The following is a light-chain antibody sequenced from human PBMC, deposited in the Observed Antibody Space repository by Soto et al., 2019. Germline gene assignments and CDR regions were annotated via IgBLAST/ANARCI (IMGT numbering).Light chain of an antibody. CDR1: QSILSRLNNKNY. J-gene: IGKJ1*01. Sequence: DIVMTQSPDSVAVSLGERVTINCKSSQSILSRLNNKNYLAWYQQKPGQPPELLVYWASTRKSGVPDRLSGSGSGTDFTLTISSLQAEDVAVYFCQQYFSTPWTFGRGTKVEIQ. CDR3: QQYFSTPWT. CDR2: WAS. V-gene: IGKV4-1*01.